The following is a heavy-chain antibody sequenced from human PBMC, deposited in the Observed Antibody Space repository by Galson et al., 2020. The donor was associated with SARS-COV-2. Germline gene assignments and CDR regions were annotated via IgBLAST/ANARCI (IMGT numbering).Heavy chain of an antibody. Sequence: GGSLRLSCAASGFTFDDYSMHWIRQAPGKGLEWVSLITWDGDSIYYADSVKGRFTISRDNSKNSLYLQMNSLRTEDTALYYCVKGPKYYYGSGSYFDYWGQGTLVTVSS. J-gene: IGHJ4*02. CDR1: GFTFDDYS. CDR3: VKGPKYYYGSGSYFDY. V-gene: IGHV3-43*01. CDR2: ITWDGDSI. D-gene: IGHD3-10*01.